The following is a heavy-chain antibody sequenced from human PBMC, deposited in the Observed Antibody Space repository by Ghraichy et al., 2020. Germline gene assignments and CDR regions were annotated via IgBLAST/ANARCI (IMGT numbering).Heavy chain of an antibody. J-gene: IGHJ6*02. CDR3: ARDQASGWYRDYYYYGMDV. V-gene: IGHV1-18*01. CDR1: GYTFTSYG. CDR2: ISAYNGNT. Sequence: ASVKVSCKASGYTFTSYGISWVRQAPGQGLEWMGWISAYNGNTNYAQKLQGRVTMTTDTSTSTAYMELRSLRSDDTAVYYCARDQASGWYRDYYYYGMDVWGQGTTVTVSS. D-gene: IGHD6-19*01.